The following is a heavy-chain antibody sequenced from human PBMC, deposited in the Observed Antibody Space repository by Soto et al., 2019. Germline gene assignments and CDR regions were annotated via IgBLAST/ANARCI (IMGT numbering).Heavy chain of an antibody. CDR3: ARGRILYYIMGV. D-gene: IGHD2-15*01. V-gene: IGHV1-3*04. Sequence: ASVKVSCKASGYTFSSYGMYWLRQAPGQRLECMGWINTGNGFTKYSQNFQGRVSITRDTPATTVYMELSSLRSEDTAVYYCARGRILYYIMGVWGQGTMVTV. J-gene: IGHJ6*01. CDR1: GYTFSSYG. CDR2: INTGNGFT.